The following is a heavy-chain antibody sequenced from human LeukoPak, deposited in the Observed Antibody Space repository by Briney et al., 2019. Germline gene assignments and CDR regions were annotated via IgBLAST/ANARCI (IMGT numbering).Heavy chain of an antibody. CDR2: ISGSGGST. D-gene: IGHD3-10*01. CDR3: AKVKSYYGSGSKLLDY. CDR1: GFTFSSYA. V-gene: IGHV3-23*01. J-gene: IGHJ4*02. Sequence: GSLRLSCAASGFTFSSYAMSWVRQAPGKGLEWVSAISGSGGSTYYADSVKGRFTISRDNSKNTLYLQMNSLRAEDTAVYYCAKVKSYYGSGSKLLDYWGQGTLVTVSS.